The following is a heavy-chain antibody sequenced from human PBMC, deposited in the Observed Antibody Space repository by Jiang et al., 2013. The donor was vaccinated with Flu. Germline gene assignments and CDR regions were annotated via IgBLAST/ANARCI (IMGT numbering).Heavy chain of an antibody. J-gene: IGHJ5*02. CDR2: IYYSGST. V-gene: IGHV4-59*01. CDR1: GGSISSYY. CDR3: ARGRDFSVGVPDGWFDP. D-gene: IGHD1-26*01. Sequence: LLKPSETLSLTCTVSGGSISSYYWSWIRQPPGKGLEWIGYIYYSGSTNYNPSLKSRVTISVDTSKNQFSLKLSSVTAADTAVYYCARGRDFSVGVPDGWFDPWGQGTLVTVSS.